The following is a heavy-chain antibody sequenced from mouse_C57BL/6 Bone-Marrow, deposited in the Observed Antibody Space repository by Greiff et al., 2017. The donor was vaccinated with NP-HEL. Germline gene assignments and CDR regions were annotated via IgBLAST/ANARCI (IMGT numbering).Heavy chain of an antibody. J-gene: IGHJ3*01. CDR1: GYTFTSYW. CDR3: ARRGYYGSSFVEFAY. CDR2: IHPNSGST. Sequence: QVQLQQPGAELVKPGASVKLSCKASGYTFTSYWMHWVKQRPGQGLEWIGMIHPNSGSTNYNEKLKSKATLTVDKSSSTAYMQLSSLTSEDSAVYYCARRGYYGSSFVEFAYWGQGTLVTVSA. V-gene: IGHV1-64*01. D-gene: IGHD1-1*01.